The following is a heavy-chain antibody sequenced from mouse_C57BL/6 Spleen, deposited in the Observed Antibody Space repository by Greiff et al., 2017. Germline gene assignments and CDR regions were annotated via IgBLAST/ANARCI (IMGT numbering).Heavy chain of an antibody. D-gene: IGHD1-1*01. V-gene: IGHV2-2*01. CDR2: IWSGGST. Sequence: QVQLKESGPGLVQPSQSLSITCTVSGFSLTSYGVHWVRQSPGKGLEWLGVIWSGGSTDYNAAFISRLSISKDNSKSQVFFKMNSLQADDTAIYYCARNNYGSSYYAMDYWGQGTSVTVSS. CDR3: ARNNYGSSYYAMDY. J-gene: IGHJ4*01. CDR1: GFSLTSYG.